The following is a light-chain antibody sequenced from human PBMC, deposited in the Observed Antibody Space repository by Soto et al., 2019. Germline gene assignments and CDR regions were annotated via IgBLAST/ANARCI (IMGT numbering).Light chain of an antibody. V-gene: IGKV3-20*01. CDR2: GAS. CDR3: QQYVSSPWA. Sequence: IVLSQSPRTLTMSPGESATLSCRASQSVSSSFLAWYQQKAGQAPRLLIYGASRRATGIPDRFSGSGSGTDFTLTISRLEPEDFAVYYCQQYVSSPWAFGQGTKVDIK. J-gene: IGKJ1*01. CDR1: QSVSSSF.